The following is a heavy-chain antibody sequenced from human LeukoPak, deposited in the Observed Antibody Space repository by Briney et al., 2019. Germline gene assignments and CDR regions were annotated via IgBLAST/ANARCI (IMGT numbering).Heavy chain of an antibody. CDR3: ARDRPYCSSTSCLNDAFDI. D-gene: IGHD2-2*01. Sequence: SGTLSLTCTVSGGSISSYYWSWIRQPPGKGLEWIGYIYYSGSTNYNPSLKSRVTISVDTSKNQFSLKLSSVTAADTAVYYCARDRPYCSSTSCLNDAFDIWGQGTMVTVSS. J-gene: IGHJ3*02. CDR1: GGSISSYY. CDR2: IYYSGST. V-gene: IGHV4-59*01.